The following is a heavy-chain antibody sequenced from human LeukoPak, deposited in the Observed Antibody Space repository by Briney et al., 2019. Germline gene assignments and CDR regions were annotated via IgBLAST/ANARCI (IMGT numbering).Heavy chain of an antibody. CDR2: IHPRDGST. CDR3: ARDQEGFDY. V-gene: IGHV1-46*01. CDR1: GYTFTSNY. J-gene: IGHJ4*02. Sequence: ASVTVSCKASGYTFTSNYIHWVRQAPGQGLEWMGMIHPRDGSTSYAQKFQGRVTVTRDMSTSTVHMELSGLRSEDTAVYYCARDQEGFDYWGQGTLVTVSS.